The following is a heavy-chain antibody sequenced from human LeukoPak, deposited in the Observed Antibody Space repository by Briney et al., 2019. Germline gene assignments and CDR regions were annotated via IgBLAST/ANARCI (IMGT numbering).Heavy chain of an antibody. CDR3: AREYTLYRSGWFLDY. Sequence: SETLSLTCIVSGDSNSNSIYYWAWIRQPPGKGLEWIATIDYSGSTYYNPSLKSRATISKDTSKNQFSLKVTSVTAADTAVYYCAREYTLYRSGWFLDYWGQGTVVAVSS. J-gene: IGHJ4*02. CDR2: IDYSGST. V-gene: IGHV4-39*07. CDR1: GDSNSNSIYY. D-gene: IGHD6-19*01.